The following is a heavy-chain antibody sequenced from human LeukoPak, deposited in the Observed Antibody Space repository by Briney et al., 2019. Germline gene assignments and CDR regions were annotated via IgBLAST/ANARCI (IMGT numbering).Heavy chain of an antibody. J-gene: IGHJ4*02. CDR1: GGSVSSDSSY. D-gene: IGHD3-22*01. CDR3: ARGYYYHT. Sequence: SETLSLTCTVSGGSVSSDSSYWNWIRQPAGKGLEWIGRIYADGSSTYNPSLKSRVTISVDSSKNQFSLRLSSLTAADTAVYYCARGYYYHTWGQGTLVTVSS. V-gene: IGHV4-61*02. CDR2: IYADGSS.